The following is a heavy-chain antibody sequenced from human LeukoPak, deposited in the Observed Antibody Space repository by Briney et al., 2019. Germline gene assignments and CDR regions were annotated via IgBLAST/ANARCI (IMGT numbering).Heavy chain of an antibody. D-gene: IGHD5-24*01. CDR1: GGTLSNSG. CDR2: IIPILDIA. J-gene: IGHJ4*02. Sequence: ASVKVSCKASGGTLSNSGIAWVRQAPGQGLEWMGRIIPILDIANYAQEFQGRLTITADKPTSTVYMELRSLKSDDTAIYYCASDRWQDQRLLYYFDSWGQGTLVTVSS. V-gene: IGHV1-69*04. CDR3: ASDRWQDQRLLYYFDS.